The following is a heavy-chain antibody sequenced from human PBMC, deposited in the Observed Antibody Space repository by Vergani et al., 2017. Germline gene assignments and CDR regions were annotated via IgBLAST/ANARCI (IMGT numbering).Heavy chain of an antibody. J-gene: IGHJ4*02. V-gene: IGHV1-3*01. CDR3: ARGVWSGYYTGYFDY. CDR2: INAGNGNT. Sequence: QVQLVQSGAEVKKPGASVKVSCKASGYTFTSYAMHWVRQAPGQRLEWMGWINAGNGNTKYSQKFQGRVTITRGTSASTAYMELSSLRSEDTAVYYCARGVWSGYYTGYFDYWGQGTLVTVSS. CDR1: GYTFTSYA. D-gene: IGHD3-3*01.